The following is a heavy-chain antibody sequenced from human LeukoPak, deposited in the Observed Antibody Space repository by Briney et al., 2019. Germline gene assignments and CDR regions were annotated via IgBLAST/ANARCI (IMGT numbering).Heavy chain of an antibody. CDR1: GGSINSSNYY. J-gene: IGHJ5*02. V-gene: IGHV4-39*01. D-gene: IGHD3-3*01. CDR2: IYYSGST. CDR3: VRHGTSWGFGVVFDP. Sequence: SETLSLTCTVSGGSINSSNYYWGWIRQPPGKGLEWIGTIYYSGSTYYNPSLKSRVTISVDTSKNQFSLKLISVTAADTAVYYCVRHGTSWGFGVVFDPWGQGSLVTVSS.